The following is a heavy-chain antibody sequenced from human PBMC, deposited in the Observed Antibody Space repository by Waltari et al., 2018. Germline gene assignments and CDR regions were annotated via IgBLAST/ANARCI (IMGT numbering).Heavy chain of an antibody. CDR1: AYSVATDA. CDR3: AREVVAAAKTLLNWFDP. J-gene: IGHJ5*02. Sequence: AQLVQSGPERKQPAASAQVTSTAYAYSVATDATNWGRQAPGQGLELMGWITTNTDNQTYTNGITSPFLLSLDTSASTASLQINDLKAEDTAIYYCAREVVAAAKTLLNWFDPWGQGTQVTVSS. V-gene: IGHV7-4-1*02. D-gene: IGHD2-2*01. CDR2: ITTNTDNQ.